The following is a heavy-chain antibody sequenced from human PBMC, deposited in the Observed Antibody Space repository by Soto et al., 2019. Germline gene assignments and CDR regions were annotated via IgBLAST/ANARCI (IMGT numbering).Heavy chain of an antibody. J-gene: IGHJ6*02. CDR3: ARDSAGYSYGYYYYGMDV. V-gene: IGHV3-30-3*01. Sequence: GGSLRLSCAASGFTFSSYAMHWVRQAPGKGLEWVAVISYDGSNKYYADSVKGRFTISRDNSKNTLYLQMNSLRAEDTAVYYCARDSAGYSYGYYYYGMDVWGQGTTVTVSS. CDR2: ISYDGSNK. D-gene: IGHD5-18*01. CDR1: GFTFSSYA.